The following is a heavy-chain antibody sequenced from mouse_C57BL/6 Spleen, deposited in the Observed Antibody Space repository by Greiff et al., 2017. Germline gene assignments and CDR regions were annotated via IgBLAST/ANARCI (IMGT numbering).Heavy chain of an antibody. CDR3: ARWGDYDEAY. CDR1: GFTITDYY. CDR2: IDPEDGET. Sequence: EVKLLESGAELVKPGASVKLSCTASGFTITDYYMHWVKQRPEQGLEWIGRIDPEDGETNYAAKFKGKATLTADTSSNTAYLQLSSLTCEDTAVYYCARWGDYDEAYWGQGTLVTVSA. D-gene: IGHD2-4*01. J-gene: IGHJ3*01. V-gene: IGHV14-2*01.